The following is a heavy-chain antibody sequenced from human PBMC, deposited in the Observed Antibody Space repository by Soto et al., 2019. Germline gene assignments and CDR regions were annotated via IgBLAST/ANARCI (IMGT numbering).Heavy chain of an antibody. Sequence: QVQLQQWGAGLLKPSETLSLTCAVYGGSFSSYYWSWIRQPPGKGLEWIGQINHYGSTDYNPSLKSLVTISVDTSKTHFSLRLSSVTAADTAMYYCATHGSSTSCYYTFDPWGQGTLVTGSS. CDR2: INHYGST. V-gene: IGHV4-34*01. D-gene: IGHD2-2*01. CDR3: ATHGSSTSCYYTFDP. J-gene: IGHJ5*02. CDR1: GGSFSSYY.